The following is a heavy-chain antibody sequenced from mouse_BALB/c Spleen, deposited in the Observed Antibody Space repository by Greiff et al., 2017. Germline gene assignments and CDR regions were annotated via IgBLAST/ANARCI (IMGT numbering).Heavy chain of an antibody. CDR1: GFNIKDTY. CDR2: IDPANGNT. V-gene: IGHV14-3*02. J-gene: IGHJ3*01. CDR3: AHYDYDEGAFAY. Sequence: VQLKESGAELVKPGASVKLSCTASGFNIKDTYMHWVKQRPEQGLEWIGRIDPANGNTKYDPKFQGKATITADTSSNTAYLQLSSLTSEDTAVYYCAHYDYDEGAFAYWGQGTLVTVSA. D-gene: IGHD2-4*01.